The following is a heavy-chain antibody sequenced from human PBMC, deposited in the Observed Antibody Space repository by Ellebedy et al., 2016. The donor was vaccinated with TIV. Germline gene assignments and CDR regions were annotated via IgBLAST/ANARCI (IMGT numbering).Heavy chain of an antibody. CDR2: ISSNGGST. CDR3: VKGGDYDFWSGYSIFPFDY. J-gene: IGHJ4*02. Sequence: GGSLRLSCSASGFTFSSYAMHWVRQAPGKGLEYVSAISSNGGSTYYADSVKGRFTISRDNSKNTLYLQMSSLRAEDTAVYYCVKGGDYDFWSGYSIFPFDYWGQGTLVTVSS. CDR1: GFTFSSYA. V-gene: IGHV3-64D*06. D-gene: IGHD3-3*01.